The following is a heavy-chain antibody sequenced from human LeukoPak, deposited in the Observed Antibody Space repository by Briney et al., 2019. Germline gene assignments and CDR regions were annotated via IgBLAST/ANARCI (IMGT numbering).Heavy chain of an antibody. D-gene: IGHD6-19*01. CDR2: IYSGGST. Sequence: PGGSLRLSCAASGFXVGSNYMSWVRQAPGKGLEWGSVIYSGGSTYYADSVKGRFIISRDNSKNTLYLQMNSLRAEDTAVYYCGGSSGWSLFDYWGQGTLVAVSS. V-gene: IGHV3-53*01. CDR1: GFXVGSNY. CDR3: GGSSGWSLFDY. J-gene: IGHJ4*02.